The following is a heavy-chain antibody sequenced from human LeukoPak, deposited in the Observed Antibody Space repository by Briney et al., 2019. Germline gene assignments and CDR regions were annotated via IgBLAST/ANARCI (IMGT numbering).Heavy chain of an antibody. CDR3: ARGVPYYYDSSGYSREAYNWFDP. Sequence: GASVKVSCEASGGTFSSYAISWVRQAPGQGLEWMGGIIPIFGTANYAQKFQGRVTITTDESTSTAYMELSSLRSEDTAVYYCARGVPYYYDSSGYSREAYNWFDPWGQGTLVTVSS. D-gene: IGHD3-22*01. J-gene: IGHJ5*02. CDR2: IIPIFGTA. CDR1: GGTFSSYA. V-gene: IGHV1-69*05.